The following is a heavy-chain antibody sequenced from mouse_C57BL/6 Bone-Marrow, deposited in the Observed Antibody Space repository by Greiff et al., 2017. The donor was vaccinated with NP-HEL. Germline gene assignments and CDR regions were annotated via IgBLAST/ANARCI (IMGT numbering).Heavy chain of an antibody. J-gene: IGHJ3*01. V-gene: IGHV5-6*01. CDR1: GFTFSSYG. D-gene: IGHD2-1*01. Sequence: VQLQQSGGDLVKPGGSLKLSCAASGFTFSSYGMSWVRQTPDKRLEWVATISSGGSYTYYPDSVKGRFTISRDNAKNTLYLQMSSLKSEDTAMYYCARPLYYGNLWFAYWGQGTLVTVSA. CDR3: ARPLYYGNLWFAY. CDR2: ISSGGSYT.